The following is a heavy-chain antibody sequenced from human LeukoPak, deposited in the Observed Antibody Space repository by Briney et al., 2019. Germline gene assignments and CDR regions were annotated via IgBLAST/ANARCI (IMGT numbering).Heavy chain of an antibody. CDR2: INPNSGGT. J-gene: IGHJ3*02. Sequence: RASVKVSCKVSGYTLTELSMHWVRQAPGQGLEWMGWINPNSGGTNYAQKFQGRVTMTRDTSISTAYMELGRLRSDDTAVYYCARESLIWNLVAFDIWGQGTMVTVSS. V-gene: IGHV1-2*02. CDR3: ARESLIWNLVAFDI. CDR1: GYTLTELS. D-gene: IGHD1-7*01.